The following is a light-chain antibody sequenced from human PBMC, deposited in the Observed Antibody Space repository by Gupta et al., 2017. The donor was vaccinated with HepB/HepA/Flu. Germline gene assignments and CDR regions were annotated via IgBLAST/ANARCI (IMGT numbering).Light chain of an antibody. CDR3: QEWSGSSWT. CDR2: RTS. CDR1: QSIGDW. Sequence: DIQTTQSPSTLSASVGDRATIVCRASQSIGDWLAWYQQKPGKAPNLLIYRTSTLESGVPSRFSRSGSGTEFTLTIGGLHPDDFATYYCQEWSGSSWTFGQGTKVESK. J-gene: IGKJ1*01. V-gene: IGKV1-5*03.